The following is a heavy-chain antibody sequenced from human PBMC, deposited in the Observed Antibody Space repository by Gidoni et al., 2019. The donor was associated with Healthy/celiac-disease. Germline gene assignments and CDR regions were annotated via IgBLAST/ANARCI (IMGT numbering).Heavy chain of an antibody. Sequence: EVQLVESGGGLVQPGRSLRLSCTASGFTFGDYAMSWVRQAPGKGLEWVGFIRSKAYGGTTEYAASVKGRFTISRDDSKSIAYLQMNSLKTEDTAVYYCTRTYYYGSGSREGFDYWGQGTLVTVSS. D-gene: IGHD3-10*01. V-gene: IGHV3-49*04. CDR2: IRSKAYGGTT. CDR1: GFTFGDYA. CDR3: TRTYYYGSGSREGFDY. J-gene: IGHJ4*02.